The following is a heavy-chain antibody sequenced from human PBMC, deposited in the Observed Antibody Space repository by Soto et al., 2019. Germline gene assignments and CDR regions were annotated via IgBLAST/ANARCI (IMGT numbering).Heavy chain of an antibody. CDR2: ISRDGATT. J-gene: IGHJ4*02. CDR1: GFTFSSTA. V-gene: IGHV3-74*01. CDR3: ARFGQGRLHFDS. Sequence: GGSLRLSCAASGFTFSSTAMSWVRQAPGRGLEWVSRISRDGATTSYADSVQGRFTISRDNAKNTLSLQMNSLRAEDTAVYYCARFGQGRLHFDSWGQGTLVTVSS. D-gene: IGHD3-10*01.